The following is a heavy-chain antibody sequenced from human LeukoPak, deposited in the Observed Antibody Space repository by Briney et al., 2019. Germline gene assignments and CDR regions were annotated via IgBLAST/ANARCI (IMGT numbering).Heavy chain of an antibody. J-gene: IGHJ3*02. Sequence: GGSLRLSCAASGSTFNNYAMSWVRQAPGKGLQWVSAISAGGGATYYAGSVKGRFTISRDNSKKMVFLQMNSLRADDTAVYFCAKAGWYSAKTYATYDDAYDIWGRGTMVAVS. CDR2: ISAGGGAT. D-gene: IGHD1-26*01. CDR3: AKAGWYSAKTYATYDDAYDI. V-gene: IGHV3-23*01. CDR1: GSTFNNYA.